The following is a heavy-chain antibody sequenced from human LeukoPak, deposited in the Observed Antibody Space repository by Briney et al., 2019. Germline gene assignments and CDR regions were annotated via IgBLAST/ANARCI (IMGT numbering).Heavy chain of an antibody. J-gene: IGHJ6*03. D-gene: IGHD3-9*01. CDR3: ARSPIRDYDILTGYYGGRPYYYYYYMDV. Sequence: PSETLSLTCTVSGGSISSGSYYWSWIRQPAGKGLEWIRRIYTSGSTNYNPSLKSRVTISVDTSKNQFSLKLSSVTAADTAVYYCARSPIRDYDILTGYYGGRPYYYYYYMDVWGKGTTVTISS. CDR1: GGSISSGSYY. CDR2: IYTSGST. V-gene: IGHV4-61*02.